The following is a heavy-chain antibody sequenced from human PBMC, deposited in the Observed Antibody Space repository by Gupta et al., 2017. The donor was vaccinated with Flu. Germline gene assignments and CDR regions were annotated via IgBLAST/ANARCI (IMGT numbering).Heavy chain of an antibody. CDR2: INHSGST. J-gene: IGHJ6*03. Sequence: GRGLEWIGEINHSGSTNYNPSLKSRVTISVDTSKNQFSLKLSSVTAAETAVYYCARGINIGGWADAYYYMDVWTKGTTVTVSS. D-gene: IGHD2-15*01. V-gene: IGHV4-34*01. CDR3: ARGINIGGWADAYYYMDV.